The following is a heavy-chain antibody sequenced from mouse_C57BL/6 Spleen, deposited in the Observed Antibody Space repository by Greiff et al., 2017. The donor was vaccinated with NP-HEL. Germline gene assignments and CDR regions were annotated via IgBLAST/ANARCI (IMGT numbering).Heavy chain of an antibody. Sequence: VQLQQSGAELVRPGSSVKLSCKASGYTFTSYWMHWVKQRPIQGLEWIGNIDPSDSETHYNQKFKDKATLTVDKSSSTAYMQLSSLTSEDSAVYYCARGIYYYGSSYDWFAYWGQGTLVTVSA. V-gene: IGHV1-52*01. J-gene: IGHJ3*01. CDR1: GYTFTSYW. D-gene: IGHD1-1*01. CDR2: IDPSDSET. CDR3: ARGIYYYGSSYDWFAY.